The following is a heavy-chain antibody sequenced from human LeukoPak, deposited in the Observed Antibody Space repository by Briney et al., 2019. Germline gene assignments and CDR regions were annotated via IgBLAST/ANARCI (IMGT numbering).Heavy chain of an antibody. V-gene: IGHV1-18*01. CDR1: GYTFTNYG. J-gene: IGHJ4*02. D-gene: IGHD1-26*01. CDR3: ARAGWELQRTTKTRFDY. CDR2: ISVYSGDT. Sequence: GASVKVSCKASGYTFTNYGVAWVRQAPGQGLEWMGWISVYSGDTNSAQKFLGRVTMTTDTSTTTAYMELRSLTSDDTAVCYCARAGWELQRTTKTRFDYWGQGTLVTVSS.